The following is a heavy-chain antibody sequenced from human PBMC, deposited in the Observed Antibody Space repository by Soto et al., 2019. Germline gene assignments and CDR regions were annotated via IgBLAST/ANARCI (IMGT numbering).Heavy chain of an antibody. V-gene: IGHV1-18*04. CDR2: INAGNGNT. Sequence: GESLKISCKGSGYSFTSYWIGWVRQAPGQRLEWMGWINAGNGNTNYAQKLQGRVTMTTDTSTSTAYMELRSLRSDDTAVYYCAREPVAGIWFDPWGQGTLVTVSS. CDR3: AREPVAGIWFDP. D-gene: IGHD6-19*01. CDR1: GYSFTSYW. J-gene: IGHJ5*02.